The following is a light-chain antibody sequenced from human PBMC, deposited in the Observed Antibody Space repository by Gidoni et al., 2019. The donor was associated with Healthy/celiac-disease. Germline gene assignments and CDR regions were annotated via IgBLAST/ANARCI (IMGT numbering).Light chain of an antibody. Sequence: QSVLTPPPSVSGAPGQRVTISCTGSSSNIGAGYDVHWYQQLPGTAPKLLIYGNSNRPSGVPDLFSGSKSGTSASLAITGLQAEDEADYYCQSYDSSLYVFGTGTKVTVL. J-gene: IGLJ1*01. CDR2: GNS. V-gene: IGLV1-40*01. CDR3: QSYDSSLYV. CDR1: SSNIGAGYD.